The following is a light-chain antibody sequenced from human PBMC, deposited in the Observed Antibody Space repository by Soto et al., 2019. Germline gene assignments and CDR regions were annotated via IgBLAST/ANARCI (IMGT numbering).Light chain of an antibody. V-gene: IGKV1-9*01. CDR2: AAS. J-gene: IGKJ4*01. Sequence: DIQLTQSPSFLSASVGDRVTITCRASQGISSYLAWYQQKPGKAPKLLIYAASTLLSGVPSRFSGSGSGTEFTLKISSLQPEDFATYYCQQRNSYPRTFGGGTKVEIK. CDR1: QGISSY. CDR3: QQRNSYPRT.